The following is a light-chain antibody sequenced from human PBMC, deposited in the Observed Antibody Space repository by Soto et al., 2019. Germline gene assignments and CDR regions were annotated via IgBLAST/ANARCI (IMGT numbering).Light chain of an antibody. CDR2: GAS. V-gene: IGKV3-15*01. J-gene: IGKJ1*01. Sequence: EIVMTQSPATLSVSPGERATLSCRASQSVSSNLAWYQQKPGQPPRLLIYGASTRATGIPARFSGSGSGTEFTLTISSLQSEDFGVYYWQQYNNWPPWTFGHGNKVEI. CDR3: QQYNNWPPWT. CDR1: QSVSSN.